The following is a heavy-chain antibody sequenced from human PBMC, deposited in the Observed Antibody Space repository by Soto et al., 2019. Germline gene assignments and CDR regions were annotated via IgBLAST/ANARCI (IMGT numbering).Heavy chain of an antibody. J-gene: IGHJ3*02. Sequence: PSETLSLICTVSGGSITSGDYYWSWLRQHPGKGLEWVAFIYYSGNPRYNPSLKGRVSISEDTSTNQFSLRLNSATAADTAVYYCAGWAIGGDFDIWGQGTMVTVSS. CDR2: IYYSGNP. CDR1: GGSITSGDYY. CDR3: AGWAIGGDFDI. D-gene: IGHD2-21*01. V-gene: IGHV4-31*03.